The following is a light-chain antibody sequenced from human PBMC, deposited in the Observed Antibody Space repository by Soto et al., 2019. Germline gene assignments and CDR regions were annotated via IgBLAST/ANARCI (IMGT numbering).Light chain of an antibody. V-gene: IGKV3-20*01. CDR2: GAS. Sequence: ESVLTQSPATLSVSPGERATLSCRASQNVISNLAWYQQKPGQAPRLVIHGASTRAAGTPVRFSGSGSGTDFTLTISRLEPEDFAVYYCQQYGSSPRTFGQGTKVDIK. J-gene: IGKJ1*01. CDR3: QQYGSSPRT. CDR1: QNVISN.